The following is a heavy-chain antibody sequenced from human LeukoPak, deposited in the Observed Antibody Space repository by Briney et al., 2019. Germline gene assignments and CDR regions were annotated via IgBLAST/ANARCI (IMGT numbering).Heavy chain of an antibody. Sequence: GGSLRLSCAASGFTFSSYEMSWVRQGPGKGLEWVSYISSRGSTTYYADSVKGRFTISRDNSKNTLYLQMNSLRAEDTAVYYCARGDYYDSSGYSQYFQHWGQGTLVTVSS. CDR3: ARGDYYDSSGYSQYFQH. V-gene: IGHV3-48*03. D-gene: IGHD3-22*01. CDR1: GFTFSSYE. J-gene: IGHJ1*01. CDR2: ISSRGSTT.